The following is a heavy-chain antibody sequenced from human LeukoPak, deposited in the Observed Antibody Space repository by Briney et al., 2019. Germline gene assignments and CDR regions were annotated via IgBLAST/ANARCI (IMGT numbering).Heavy chain of an antibody. CDR2: INPNSGGT. V-gene: IGHV1-2*06. Sequence: ASVKVSCKASGYTFTGYYMHLVRQAPGQGLEWMGRINPNSGGTNYAQKFQGRVTMTRDTSISTAYMELSRLRSDDTAVYYCATHDITMIVMAADAFDIWGQGTMVTVSS. D-gene: IGHD3-22*01. J-gene: IGHJ3*02. CDR1: GYTFTGYY. CDR3: ATHDITMIVMAADAFDI.